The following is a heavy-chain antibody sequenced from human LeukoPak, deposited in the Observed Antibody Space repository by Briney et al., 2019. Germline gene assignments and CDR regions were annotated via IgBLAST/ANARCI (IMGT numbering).Heavy chain of an antibody. CDR1: GGSISSYY. Sequence: SETLSLTCTVSGGSISSYYWSWIRQPPGKGLEWIGYIYYSGSTNYNPSLKSRVTISVDTSKNQFSLKLSSVTAADTAVYYCARLAKPYGQSGSDVWGQGTTVTVSS. CDR2: IYYSGST. CDR3: ARLAKPYGQSGSDV. J-gene: IGHJ6*02. D-gene: IGHD1-26*01. V-gene: IGHV4-59*08.